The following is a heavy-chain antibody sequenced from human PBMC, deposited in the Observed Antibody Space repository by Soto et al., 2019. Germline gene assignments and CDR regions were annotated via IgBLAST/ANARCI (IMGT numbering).Heavy chain of an antibody. CDR2: IYYSGST. D-gene: IGHD3-22*01. V-gene: IGHV4-61*08. CDR3: ARFGDYYSCGYFPFFSR. J-gene: IGHJ4*02. Sequence: SETLSLSCTVSGGSISSGGYCWTWIRQHPVKGLEWMGHIYYSGSTSYNPSLKSRITISIDTSKNQFSLKLSSVTAADTAVYYCARFGDYYSCGYFPFFSRWGQGTLVTVSS. CDR1: GGSISSGGYC.